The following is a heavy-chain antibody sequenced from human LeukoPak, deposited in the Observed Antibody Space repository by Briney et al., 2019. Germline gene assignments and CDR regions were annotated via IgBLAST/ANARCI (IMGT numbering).Heavy chain of an antibody. CDR1: GGSISSYY. Sequence: SETLSLTCTVSGGSISSYYWSWIRQPPGKGLEWIGYIYYSGSTNYNPSLKSRVTISVDTSKNQFSLKLSSVTAADTAVYYCARSKAADYGDLFDYWGQGTLVTVSS. V-gene: IGHV4-59*01. D-gene: IGHD4-17*01. J-gene: IGHJ4*02. CDR2: IYYSGST. CDR3: ARSKAADYGDLFDY.